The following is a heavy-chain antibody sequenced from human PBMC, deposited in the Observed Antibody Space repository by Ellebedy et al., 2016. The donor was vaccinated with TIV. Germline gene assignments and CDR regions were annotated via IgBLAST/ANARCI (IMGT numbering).Heavy chain of an antibody. CDR3: ARHELGSNAAFDY. J-gene: IGHJ4*02. Sequence: GESLKISXKGSGYSYIHYWISWVRQMPGRGLKWVARIDPSDPSGSYTSYSPSFQGHVTISVDKSINTAYLQWSSLKASDTAMYYCARHELGSNAAFDYWGQGTLVTVSS. V-gene: IGHV5-10-1*01. CDR1: GYSYIHYW. D-gene: IGHD7-27*01. CDR2: IDPSDPSGSYT.